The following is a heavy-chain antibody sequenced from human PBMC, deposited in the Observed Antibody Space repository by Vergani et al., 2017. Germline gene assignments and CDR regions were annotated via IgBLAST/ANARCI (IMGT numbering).Heavy chain of an antibody. V-gene: IGHV3-30*04. J-gene: IGHJ4*02. Sequence: QVQLVESGGGVVQPGRSLRLSCAASGFTFSIYAMHWVRQAPGKGLEWVAVISYDGSNKYYADSVKGRFTISRDNSKNTLYLQMNILRAEDTAVYYCARDPCSGGSCYSHFDYWGQGTLVTVSS. CDR3: ARDPCSGGSCYSHFDY. D-gene: IGHD2-15*01. CDR2: ISYDGSNK. CDR1: GFTFSIYA.